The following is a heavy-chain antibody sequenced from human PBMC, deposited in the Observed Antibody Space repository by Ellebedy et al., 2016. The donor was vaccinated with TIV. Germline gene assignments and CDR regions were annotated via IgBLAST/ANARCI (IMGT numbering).Heavy chain of an antibody. CDR3: ARVRRGSSGMDV. Sequence: ASVKVSCKASGYTFTAFYLHWVRQAPGQGLEWMGWINPDSGGTNFAQKFQGRVTMTRDTSINTVYMELKRLESDDTAVYYCARVRRGSSGMDVWGQGTTVTVSS. J-gene: IGHJ6*02. CDR1: GYTFTAFY. V-gene: IGHV1-2*02. D-gene: IGHD6-13*01. CDR2: INPDSGGT.